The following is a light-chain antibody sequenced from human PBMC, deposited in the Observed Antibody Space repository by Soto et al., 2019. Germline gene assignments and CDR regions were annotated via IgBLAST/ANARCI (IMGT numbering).Light chain of an antibody. J-gene: IGKJ3*01. V-gene: IGKV1-5*01. CDR2: DAS. Sequence: DIQMTQSPSTLSASVGDRVTITCRASQNINSWLAWYQQKPGKAPNLLIYDASTLESGVPSRFSGSGSGTEFTLTISSLQPEDFATYYCQQANSFPFTFGPGTKVDIK. CDR3: QQANSFPFT. CDR1: QNINSW.